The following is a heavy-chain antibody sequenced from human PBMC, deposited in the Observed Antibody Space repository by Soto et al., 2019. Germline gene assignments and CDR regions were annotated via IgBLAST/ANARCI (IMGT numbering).Heavy chain of an antibody. CDR3: ASLSGSSWTDY. J-gene: IGHJ4*02. Sequence: PGGPLSLSCAASGFTFSSYWMHWVRQAPGKGLVWVSRINSDGSSTSYADSVKGRFTISRDNAKNTLYLQMNSLRAEDTAVYYGASLSGSSWTDYWGQGTLVTVSS. D-gene: IGHD6-13*01. V-gene: IGHV3-74*01. CDR2: INSDGSST. CDR1: GFTFSSYW.